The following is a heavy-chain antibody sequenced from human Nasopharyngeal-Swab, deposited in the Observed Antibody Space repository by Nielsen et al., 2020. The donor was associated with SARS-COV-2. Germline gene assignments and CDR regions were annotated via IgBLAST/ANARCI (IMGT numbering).Heavy chain of an antibody. V-gene: IGHV3-15*01. Sequence: GGSLRLSCAASGFTFSNAWMSWVRQAPGKGLEGVGRIKSKTDGGTTDYAAPVKGRFTISRDDSKNTLYLQMNSLKTEDTAVYYCTTGTGSSGGYYGMDVWGQGTTVTVSS. J-gene: IGHJ6*02. CDR2: IKSKTDGGTT. CDR1: GFTFSNAW. D-gene: IGHD6-6*01. CDR3: TTGTGSSGGYYGMDV.